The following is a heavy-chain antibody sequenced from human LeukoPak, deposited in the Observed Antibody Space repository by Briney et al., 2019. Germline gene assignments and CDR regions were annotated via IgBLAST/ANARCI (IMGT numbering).Heavy chain of an antibody. J-gene: IGHJ4*02. D-gene: IGHD2-21*02. Sequence: SQTLSLTCTVSGGSISSGSYYWSWIRQPAGKGQEWIGRIYTSGSTNYNPSLKSRVTISVDTSKNQFSLKLSSVTAADTAVYYCAREDLTASTDDYWGQGTLVTVSS. CDR2: IYTSGST. CDR3: AREDLTASTDDY. V-gene: IGHV4-61*02. CDR1: GGSISSGSYY.